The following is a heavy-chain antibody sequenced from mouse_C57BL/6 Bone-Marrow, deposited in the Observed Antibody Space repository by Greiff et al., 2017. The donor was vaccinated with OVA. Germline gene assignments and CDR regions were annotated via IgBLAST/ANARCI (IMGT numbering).Heavy chain of an antibody. D-gene: IGHD1-1*01. J-gene: IGHJ3*01. CDR2: FYPRSGNP. V-gene: IGHV1-81*01. Sequence: QVQLQQSGAELARPGASVKLSCKASGYTFTSYGISWVKQRTGQGLEWIGEFYPRSGNPYYNEKFKGKATLTADKSSSTAYMELRSLTSEDSAVYFCARELRSFAYWGQGTLVTVSA. CDR3: ARELRSFAY. CDR1: GYTFTSYG.